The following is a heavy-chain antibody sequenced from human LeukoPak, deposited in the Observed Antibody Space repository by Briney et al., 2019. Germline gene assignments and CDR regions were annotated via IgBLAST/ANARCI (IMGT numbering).Heavy chain of an antibody. CDR2: ISSSSDFT. CDR3: ARTRGAGPGGHFDH. J-gene: IGHJ4*02. Sequence: PGGSLRLSCAASGFTFSAEYMSWIRQAPGKGPEWVSYISSSSDFTTYADSLKGRFTISRDNAKNSLYLQMNSLRVDDTAVYYCARTRGAGPGGHFDHWGQGALVAISS. CDR1: GFTFSAEY. D-gene: IGHD6-19*01. V-gene: IGHV3-11*03.